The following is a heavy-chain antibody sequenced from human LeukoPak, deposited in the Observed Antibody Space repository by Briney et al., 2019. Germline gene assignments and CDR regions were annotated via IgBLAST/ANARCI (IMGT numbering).Heavy chain of an antibody. V-gene: IGHV3-23*01. Sequence: GGSLRLSCAASGFTFSTYGMSWVRQAPGKGLEWVSSISTTGGSTQYADSVRGRFTFSRDNSKNTLYLQMNTLGAEDTALYYCAKAIVSYYGSGRDDAFDVWGQGTMVTVSS. CDR3: AKAIVSYYGSGRDDAFDV. CDR2: ISTTGGST. J-gene: IGHJ3*01. CDR1: GFTFSTYG. D-gene: IGHD3-10*01.